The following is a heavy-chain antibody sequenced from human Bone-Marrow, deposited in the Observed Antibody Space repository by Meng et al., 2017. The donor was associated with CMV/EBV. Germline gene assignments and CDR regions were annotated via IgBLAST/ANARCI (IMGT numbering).Heavy chain of an antibody. CDR1: GVSVSSNGAA. Sequence: GVSVSSNGAAWTWVKQSPSRGVKWLGGAYYRSKWYNDYAVSVKSRIPINPDTSKSQFSLQLNSVTPEDTAVYYCVGGSSGWDGYFDYWGQGTLVTVSS. V-gene: IGHV6-1*01. J-gene: IGHJ4*02. D-gene: IGHD6-19*01. CDR3: VGGSSGWDGYFDY. CDR2: AYYRSKWYN.